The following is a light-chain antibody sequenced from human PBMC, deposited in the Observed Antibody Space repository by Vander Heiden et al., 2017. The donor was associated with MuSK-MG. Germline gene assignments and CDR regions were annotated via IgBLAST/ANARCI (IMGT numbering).Light chain of an antibody. CDR2: GNS. CDR3: QSYDSSLSGYV. J-gene: IGLJ1*01. CDR1: SSNIGAGYD. Sequence: QSVLTPPPSVSGAPRQRVTISCTGSSSNIGAGYDVHWYQQLPGTAPKLLIYGNSNRPSGVPDRFSGSKSGTSASLAITGLQAEDEADYYCQSYDSSLSGYVFGTGTKVTVL. V-gene: IGLV1-40*01.